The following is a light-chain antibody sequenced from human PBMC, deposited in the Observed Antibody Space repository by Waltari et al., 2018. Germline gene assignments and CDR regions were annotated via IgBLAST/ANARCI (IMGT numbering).Light chain of an antibody. CDR2: ESY. Sequence: QSALTQPASVSGSPGQPITSSCTGTSSDVGSYNLVSWYQQHPGKAPKVMIYESYKRPSGVSTRFSGSKSGNTASLAISGLQSEDEADYYCCSYAGGSTFYVFGAGTKVSVL. V-gene: IGLV2-23*03. CDR1: SSDVGSYNL. CDR3: CSYAGGSTFYV. J-gene: IGLJ1*01.